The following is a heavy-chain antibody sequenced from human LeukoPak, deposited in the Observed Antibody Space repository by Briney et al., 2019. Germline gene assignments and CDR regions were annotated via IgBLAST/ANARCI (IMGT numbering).Heavy chain of an antibody. D-gene: IGHD6-13*01. CDR3: ARLGIAAAGTGNWFDP. CDR2: IYPGDSDT. J-gene: IGHJ5*02. Sequence: GESLKISCKGSGYSFTSYWIGWVRQMSGKGLEWMGIIYPGDSDTRYSPSFQGQVTISADKSISTAYLQWSSLKASDTAMYYCARLGIAAAGTGNWFDPWGQGTLVTVSS. V-gene: IGHV5-51*01. CDR1: GYSFTSYW.